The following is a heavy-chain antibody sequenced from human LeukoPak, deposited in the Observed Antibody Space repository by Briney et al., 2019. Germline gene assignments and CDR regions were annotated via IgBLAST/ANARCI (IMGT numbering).Heavy chain of an antibody. V-gene: IGHV3-23*01. CDR3: AKRRYCTSTSCHDFDY. CDR1: GFTFRSYA. CDR2: ISADGDST. J-gene: IGHJ4*02. Sequence: GGSLRLSCAASGFTFRSYAMNWVGQAPGKGLEWVSAISADGDSTYYADSVKGRFTISRDNSKNTLYLQMNGLRPGDTAVYYCAKRRYCTSTSCHDFDYWGQGTLVTVSS. D-gene: IGHD2-2*01.